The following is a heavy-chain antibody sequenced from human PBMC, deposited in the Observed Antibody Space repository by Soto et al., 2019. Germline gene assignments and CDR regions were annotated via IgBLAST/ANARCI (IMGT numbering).Heavy chain of an antibody. D-gene: IGHD3-10*01. Sequence: SETLSLTCAVSGGSISSSNWWSWVRQPPGKGLEWIGDIYYSGSTYYNPSLKSRVTISVDTSKNQFSLKLSSVTAADTAVYYCARRSGESYFTLGYWGQGTLVTVSS. CDR3: ARRSGESYFTLGY. CDR1: GGSISSSNW. CDR2: IYYSGST. J-gene: IGHJ4*02. V-gene: IGHV4-4*02.